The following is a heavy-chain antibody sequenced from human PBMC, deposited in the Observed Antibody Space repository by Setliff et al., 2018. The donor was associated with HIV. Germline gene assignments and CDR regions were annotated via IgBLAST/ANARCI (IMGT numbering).Heavy chain of an antibody. V-gene: IGHV4-39*01. Sequence: PSETLSLTCTVSGGSISTSSYYWGWIRQPPGKGLEWIGSIYSSGNTYYSPSLKNRVSMSVDRSRNQFSLKLSSVTAADTAVYYCARLFQWMSYSFDIWGQGTMXTVSS. CDR1: GGSISTSSYY. CDR3: ARLFQWMSYSFDI. J-gene: IGHJ3*02. CDR2: IYSSGNT. D-gene: IGHD5-12*01.